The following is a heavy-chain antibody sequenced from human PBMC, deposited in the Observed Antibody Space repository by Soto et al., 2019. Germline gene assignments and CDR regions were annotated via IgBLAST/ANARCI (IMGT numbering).Heavy chain of an antibody. CDR1: GFLFNTYV. CDR3: ARKNYYESTRNYPWGAIDK. D-gene: IGHD3-22*01. V-gene: IGHV3-30*03. Sequence: PGGSLRLSXAAIGFLFNTYVMHWVRQAPGKGLEWVAAISYDAKSVFYVDSVKGRFTVSRDNSKSILYLQMDTLGPEDTAIYYCARKNYYESTRNYPWGAIDKWGPGTVVTVS. J-gene: IGHJ3*02. CDR2: ISYDAKSV.